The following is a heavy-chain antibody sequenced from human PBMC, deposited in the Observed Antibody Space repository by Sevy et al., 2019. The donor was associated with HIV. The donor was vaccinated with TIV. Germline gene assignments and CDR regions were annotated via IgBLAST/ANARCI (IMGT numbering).Heavy chain of an antibody. CDR1: GFTFSSYA. J-gene: IGHJ4*02. V-gene: IGHV3-30-3*01. Sequence: GGSLRLSCAASGFTFSSYAMHWVRQAPGKGLEWVAVISYDGSNKYYTDSVKGRFTISRDNSKNTLYLQMNSLRAEDTAVYYCARDPLAMATIGGYFDYWGQRTLVTVSS. CDR2: ISYDGSNK. CDR3: ARDPLAMATIGGYFDY. D-gene: IGHD5-12*01.